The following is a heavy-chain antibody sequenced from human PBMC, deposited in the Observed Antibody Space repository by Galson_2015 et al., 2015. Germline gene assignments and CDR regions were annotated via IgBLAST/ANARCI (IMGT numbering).Heavy chain of an antibody. V-gene: IGHV3-23*01. CDR3: ARDRSVAARYFDY. J-gene: IGHJ4*02. D-gene: IGHD6-6*01. CDR1: GFTFSSYA. Sequence: SLRLSCAASGFTFSSYAMSWVRQAPGKGLEWVSVIRGSGGSTDYADSVKDRFTISRDNSKNTAYLQMNSLRVEDTAVYYCARDRSVAARYFDYWGQGTLVTVSS. CDR2: IRGSGGST.